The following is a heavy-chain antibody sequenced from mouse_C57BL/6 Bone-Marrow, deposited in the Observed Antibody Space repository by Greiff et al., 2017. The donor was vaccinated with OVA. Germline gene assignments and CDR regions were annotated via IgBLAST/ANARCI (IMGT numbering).Heavy chain of an antibody. D-gene: IGHD2-5*01. J-gene: IGHJ4*01. CDR2: IDPETGGT. V-gene: IGHV1-15*01. Sequence: PLQQSGAELVRPGASVTLSCKASGYTFTDYEMHWVKQTPVHGLEWIGAIDPETGGTAYNQKFKGKAILTADKSSSTAYMELRSLTSEDSAVYYCTRGYSTVDAMDYWGQGTSVTVSS. CDR1: GYTFTDYE. CDR3: TRGYSTVDAMDY.